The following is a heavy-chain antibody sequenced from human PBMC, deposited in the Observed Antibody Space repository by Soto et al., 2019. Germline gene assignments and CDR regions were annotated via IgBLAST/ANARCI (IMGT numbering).Heavy chain of an antibody. CDR3: AKDYTSTGYRSSYFDS. V-gene: IGHV3-30*18. J-gene: IGHJ4*02. CDR1: GFIFSTYG. CDR2: ISNDVSNT. Sequence: EVSLILSCSASGFIFSTYGIHWVRQAPVNGLEWVAVISNDVSNTYYAYSVKGRFTISIDNSKNTLYLQMNSLRAEDTAMYYCAKDYTSTGYRSSYFDSWGRGTLVTVSS. D-gene: IGHD6-6*01.